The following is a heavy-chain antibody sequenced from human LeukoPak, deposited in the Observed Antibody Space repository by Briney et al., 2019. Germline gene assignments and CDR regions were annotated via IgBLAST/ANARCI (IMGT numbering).Heavy chain of an antibody. CDR3: ARGLNWNYDLGWVAP. CDR1: GYSFNSCS. D-gene: IGHD1-7*01. CDR2: TSGYNGNT. Sequence: GASVKVSCKASGYSFNSCSITWVRQAPGQGLEWMGWTSGYNGNTKYAQKFQGRVTLTTDTSTSTAYMELTSLRSDDTAIYYCARGLNWNYDLGWVAPWGQGTLVAVSS. J-gene: IGHJ5*02. V-gene: IGHV1-18*01.